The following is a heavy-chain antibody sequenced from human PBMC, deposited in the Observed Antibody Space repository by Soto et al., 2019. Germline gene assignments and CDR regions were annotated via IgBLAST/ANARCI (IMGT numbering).Heavy chain of an antibody. CDR2: ISGSGGST. CDR1: GFTFSSYA. D-gene: IGHD3-9*01. V-gene: IGHV3-23*01. J-gene: IGHJ4*02. Sequence: EVQLLESGGGLVQPGGSLRLSCAASGFTFSSYAMSWVRQAPGKGLEWVSAISGSGGSTYYADSVKGRFTISRDNSKNTLYLQMNSLRAEDTAVYYCAKGAYYDILTGYYLFDYWGQGTLVTVSS. CDR3: AKGAYYDILTGYYLFDY.